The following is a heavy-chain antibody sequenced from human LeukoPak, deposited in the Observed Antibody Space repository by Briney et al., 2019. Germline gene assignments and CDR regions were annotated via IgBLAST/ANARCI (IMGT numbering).Heavy chain of an antibody. J-gene: IGHJ4*02. CDR1: GGTFSSYA. CDR2: IIPIFGTA. CDR3: ASGRTDIVVVPATLRNYFFDY. V-gene: IGHV1-69*06. D-gene: IGHD2-2*01. Sequence: SVKVSCKASGGTFSSYAISWVRQAPGQGLEWMGGIIPIFGTANYAQKFQGRATISADKSTSTAYMELSSLRSEDTAVYYCASGRTDIVVVPATLRNYFFDYWGQGTLVAVSS.